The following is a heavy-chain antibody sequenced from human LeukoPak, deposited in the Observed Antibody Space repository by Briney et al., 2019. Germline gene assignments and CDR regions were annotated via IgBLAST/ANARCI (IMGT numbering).Heavy chain of an antibody. Sequence: ASVKVSCKASGYTFTGYYMHWVRQAPGQGLEWMGRINPNSGGTNYAQKFQGRVTMTGDTSISTAYMELSRLRSDDTAVYYCARDYGYTYGYDYWGQGTLVTVSS. V-gene: IGHV1-2*06. CDR1: GYTFTGYY. CDR3: ARDYGYTYGYDY. CDR2: INPNSGGT. D-gene: IGHD5-18*01. J-gene: IGHJ4*02.